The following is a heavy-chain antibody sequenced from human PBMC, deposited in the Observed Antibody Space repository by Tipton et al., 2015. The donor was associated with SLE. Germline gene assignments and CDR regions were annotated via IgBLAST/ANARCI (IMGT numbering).Heavy chain of an antibody. Sequence: GLVKPSQTLSLTCAISGDSVSSNSAAWNWIRQSPSRGLEWLGRTYYRSKWYNDYAVSVKSRITINPDTSKNQFSLQLNSVTPEDTAVYYCARLSTYYYDSSGYYDDYWGQGTLVTVSS. J-gene: IGHJ4*02. CDR1: GDSVSSNSAA. D-gene: IGHD3-22*01. CDR2: TYYRSKWYN. V-gene: IGHV6-1*01. CDR3: ARLSTYYYDSSGYYDDY.